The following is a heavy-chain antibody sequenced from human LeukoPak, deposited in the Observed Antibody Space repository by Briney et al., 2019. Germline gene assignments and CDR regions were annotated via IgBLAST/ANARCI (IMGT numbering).Heavy chain of an antibody. D-gene: IGHD3-22*01. CDR3: ASDQGYYDSSGCYGS. V-gene: IGHV3-33*08. CDR2: IWYDGSHK. J-gene: IGHJ5*02. Sequence: PGGSLRLSCAASGFTFSRYWMHWVRQAPGKGLEWVAVIWYDGSHKYYADSVRGRFTISRDNSKNTVDLQMNSLRAEDTAVYYCASDQGYYDSSGCYGSWGQGTLVTVSS. CDR1: GFTFSRYW.